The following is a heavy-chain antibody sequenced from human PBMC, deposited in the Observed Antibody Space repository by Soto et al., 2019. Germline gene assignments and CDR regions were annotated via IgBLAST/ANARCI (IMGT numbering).Heavy chain of an antibody. V-gene: IGHV1-8*01. CDR1: GYTFTSYD. CDR3: LRWVFWSGDYIYYDYYYMDV. D-gene: IGHD3-3*01. CDR2: MNPNSGNT. J-gene: IGHJ6*03. Sequence: ASVKVSCKASGYTFTSYDINWVRQATGQGLEWMGWMNPNSGNTGYAQKFQGRVTMTRNTSISTAYMELSSLRSEDTAVYYCLRWVFWSGDYIYYDYYYMDVWSEGTAVTVAS.